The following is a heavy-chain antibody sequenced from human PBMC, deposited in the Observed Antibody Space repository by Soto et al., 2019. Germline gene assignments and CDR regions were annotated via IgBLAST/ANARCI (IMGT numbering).Heavy chain of an antibody. CDR2: ISSSSSYT. CDR1: GSTFSDYY. V-gene: IGHV3-11*06. Sequence: GGSLRLSCAASGSTFSDYYMSWIRQAPGKGLEWVSYISSSSSYTNYADSVKGRFTISRDNAKNSLYLQMNSLRAEDTAVYYCARGPDGDYYYGMDVWGQGTTVTVSS. CDR3: ARGPDGDYYYGMDV. D-gene: IGHD3-16*01. J-gene: IGHJ6*02.